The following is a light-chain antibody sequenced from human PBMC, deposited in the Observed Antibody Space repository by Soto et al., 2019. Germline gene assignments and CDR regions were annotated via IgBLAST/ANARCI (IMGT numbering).Light chain of an antibody. CDR2: DTS. V-gene: IGKV3D-20*02. J-gene: IGKJ1*01. CDR3: QQFRNWPWT. Sequence: EIVLMQSPGTLSLSPGEGATLSCRASQSVNSNYLAWYQQKPGQAPTVLIFDTSRRATGVPDRFSGSGSGTDFTLTISRLEPDDFAVYYCQQFRNWPWTFGQGTKVEV. CDR1: QSVNSNY.